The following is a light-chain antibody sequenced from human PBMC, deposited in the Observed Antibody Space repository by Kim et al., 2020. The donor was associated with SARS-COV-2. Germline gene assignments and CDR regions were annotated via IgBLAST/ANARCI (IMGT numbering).Light chain of an antibody. CDR3: QQYGTSPLT. V-gene: IGKV3-20*01. CDR1: QTVSSNY. J-gene: IGKJ4*01. CDR2: GAS. Sequence: LSPGETATVSCRASQTVSSNYLAWYQQKPGQAPRLLIYGASSRATGIPDRFSGSGSETDFTLTISRLDPEDFAMYYCQQYGTSPLTFGGGTKVEI.